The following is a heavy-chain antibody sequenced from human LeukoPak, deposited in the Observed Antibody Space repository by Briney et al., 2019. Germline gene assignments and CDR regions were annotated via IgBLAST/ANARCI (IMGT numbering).Heavy chain of an antibody. Sequence: GGSLRLSCAASGFTFSSYSMNWVRQTPGKWLEWVSYITSSSSTIYYADSVKARFTISRDNAKNSLYLQMNSLRVEDAAVYYCARVAYGEYDYYMDVWGKGTTVTVSS. CDR3: ARVAYGEYDYYMDV. CDR2: ITSSSSTI. CDR1: GFTFSSYS. J-gene: IGHJ6*03. V-gene: IGHV3-48*01. D-gene: IGHD4-17*01.